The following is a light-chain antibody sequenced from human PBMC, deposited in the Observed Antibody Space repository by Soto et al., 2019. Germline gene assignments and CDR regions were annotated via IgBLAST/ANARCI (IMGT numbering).Light chain of an antibody. CDR1: SSDVGGYNY. Sequence: QSALTQPASVSGSPGQSITISCTGTSSDVGGYNYVSWYQQHPDKAPKLMIYEVSNRPSGVSNRFSGSKSGNTASLTISGLQAEDEADYYCSSYTSSSTLWVFGGGTQLTVL. CDR2: EVS. J-gene: IGLJ3*02. V-gene: IGLV2-14*01. CDR3: SSYTSSSTLWV.